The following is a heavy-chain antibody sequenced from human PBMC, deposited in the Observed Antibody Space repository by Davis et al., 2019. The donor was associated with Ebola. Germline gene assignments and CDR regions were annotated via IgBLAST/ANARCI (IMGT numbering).Heavy chain of an antibody. CDR2: INPKSGGT. J-gene: IGHJ5*02. V-gene: IGHV1-2*02. CDR3: ARDERVDHDPWSGYQTGWFDP. Sequence: ASVKVSCKASGYTFTGYYMHWVRQAPGQGLEWMGWINPKSGGTKYQQKFQGRVTMTRDTSISSVYMDLNSLRTDDTAVYYCARDERVDHDPWSGYQTGWFDPWGQGTLVTVSS. D-gene: IGHD3-3*01. CDR1: GYTFTGYY.